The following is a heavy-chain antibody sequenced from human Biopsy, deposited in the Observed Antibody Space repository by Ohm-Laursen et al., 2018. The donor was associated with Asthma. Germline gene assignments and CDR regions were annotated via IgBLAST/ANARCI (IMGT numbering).Heavy chain of an antibody. CDR1: GFTFSSYS. V-gene: IGHV3-23*01. J-gene: IGHJ4*02. CDR3: ARKAGSCISRTCYSLDF. D-gene: IGHD2-2*01. Sequence: SLRLSCAASGFTFSSYSMNWVRQAPGKGLEWVSAISGSGGSTYYADSVKGRFTISRDNSKNTLYLQMNSLRAEDTAVYYCARKAGSCISRTCYSLDFWGQGTLVTVSS. CDR2: ISGSGGST.